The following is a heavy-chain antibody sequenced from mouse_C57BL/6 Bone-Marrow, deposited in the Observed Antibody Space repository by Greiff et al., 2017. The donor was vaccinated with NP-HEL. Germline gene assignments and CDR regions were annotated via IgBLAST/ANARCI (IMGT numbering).Heavy chain of an antibody. V-gene: IGHV1-81*01. Sequence: VQLQQSGAELARPGASVKLSCKASGYTFTSYGISWVKQRPGQGLEWIGEIYPRSGNTYYNEKFKGKATLTADKASSTAYMELRSLTSEDSAVDFCARWSLITTVEGDRYYDVWGTGTTVTVAS. CDR3: ARWSLITTVEGDRYYDV. CDR2: IYPRSGNT. D-gene: IGHD1-1*01. J-gene: IGHJ1*03. CDR1: GYTFTSYG.